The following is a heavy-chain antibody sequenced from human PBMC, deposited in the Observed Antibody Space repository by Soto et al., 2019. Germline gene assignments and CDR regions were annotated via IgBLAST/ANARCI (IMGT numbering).Heavy chain of an antibody. CDR2: ISAYNGNT. J-gene: IGHJ4*02. CDR3: ARVSNTFTYYDFWSGYFALDY. D-gene: IGHD3-3*01. V-gene: IGHV1-18*01. Sequence: ASVKVSCKASGYTFTSYGISWVRQAPGQGLEWMGWISAYNGNTNYAQKLQGRVTMTTDTSTSTAYMELRSLRSDDTAVYYCARVSNTFTYYDFWSGYFALDYWGQGTLVTVSS. CDR1: GYTFTSYG.